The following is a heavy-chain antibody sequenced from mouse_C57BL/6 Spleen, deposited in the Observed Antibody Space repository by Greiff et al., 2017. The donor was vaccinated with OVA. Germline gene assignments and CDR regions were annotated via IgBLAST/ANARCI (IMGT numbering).Heavy chain of an antibody. V-gene: IGHV5-12*01. CDR2: ISNGGGST. CDR3: ARLGNYQNYYAMDY. D-gene: IGHD2-1*01. J-gene: IGHJ4*01. CDR1: GFTFSDYY. Sequence: EVKVVESGGGLVQPGGSLKLSCAASGFTFSDYYMYLVRQTPEKRLEWVAYISNGGGSTYYPDTVKGRFTISRDNAKNTLYLQMSRLKSEDTAMYYCARLGNYQNYYAMDYWGHGTSVTVSS.